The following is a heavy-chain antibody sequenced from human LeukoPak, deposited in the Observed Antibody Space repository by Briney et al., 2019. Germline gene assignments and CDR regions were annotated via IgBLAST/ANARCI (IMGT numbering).Heavy chain of an antibody. Sequence: PGGSLRLSCAVSGFAFSNYNMNWVRQAPGKGLEWVASISSSSGHIHYADSVKGRFTISRDNAKNSLYLQMNSLRAEDTAVYYCARDWYYYDSSGYFDYWGQGTLVTVSS. D-gene: IGHD3-22*01. CDR1: GFAFSNYN. CDR3: ARDWYYYDSSGYFDY. CDR2: ISSSSGHI. V-gene: IGHV3-21*01. J-gene: IGHJ4*02.